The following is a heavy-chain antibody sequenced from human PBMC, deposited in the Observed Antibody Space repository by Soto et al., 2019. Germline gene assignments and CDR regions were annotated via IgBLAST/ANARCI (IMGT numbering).Heavy chain of an antibody. J-gene: IGHJ5*02. CDR3: ATSYDSGFDP. CDR2: ISPHNGNR. CDR1: GYSFSTYD. Sequence: QLQLVQSGAEVREPGASVKLSCKASGYSFSTYDISWLRQAPGKGLEWMGVISPHNGNRNFAWKFLDRVIMTADRSSNTAYMELESLRDDDTAIYYCATSYDSGFDPWGQGTLVTVSS. D-gene: IGHD3-3*01. V-gene: IGHV1-18*04.